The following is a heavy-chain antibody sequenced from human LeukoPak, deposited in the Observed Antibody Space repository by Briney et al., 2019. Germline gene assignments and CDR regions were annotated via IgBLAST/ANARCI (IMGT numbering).Heavy chain of an antibody. CDR3: ARDRAPVVPAAYYFDY. V-gene: IGHV3-33*05. D-gene: IGHD2-2*01. CDR1: GFAFSRYD. Sequence: GGSLRLSCVASGFAFSRYDMHWVRQAPGKGLEWVAVISYDGSNKYYADSVKGRFTISRDNSKNTLYLQMNSLRAEDTAVYYCARDRAPVVPAAYYFDYWGQGTLVTVSS. J-gene: IGHJ4*02. CDR2: ISYDGSNK.